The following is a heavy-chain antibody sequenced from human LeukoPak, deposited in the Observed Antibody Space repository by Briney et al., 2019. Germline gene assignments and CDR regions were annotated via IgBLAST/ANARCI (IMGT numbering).Heavy chain of an antibody. CDR1: GGSFSGYY. Sequence: SSETLSLTCAVYGGSFSGYYWSWLRQPPGKGLEWIGEINHSGSTNYNPSLKSRVTISVDTSKNQFSLKLSSVTAADTAVYYCARGCIAAEVANSISRYYYYYYMDVWGKGTTVTVSS. V-gene: IGHV4-34*01. CDR2: INHSGST. D-gene: IGHD6-25*01. J-gene: IGHJ6*03. CDR3: ARGCIAAEVANSISRYYYYYYMDV.